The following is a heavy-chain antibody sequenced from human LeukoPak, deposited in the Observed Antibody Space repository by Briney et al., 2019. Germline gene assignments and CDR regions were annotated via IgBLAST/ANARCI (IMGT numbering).Heavy chain of an antibody. J-gene: IGHJ4*02. Sequence: SETLSLTCAIYGGSFSGYYWSWIRQPPGKGLEWIGEINHRGSTNYNPSLKSRVTISVDTSMNSFSLELSSVTAADTAVYYCARVGYCGGDCYPFDYWGQGTLTTITS. V-gene: IGHV4-34*01. CDR1: GGSFSGYY. CDR2: INHRGST. CDR3: ARVGYCGGDCYPFDY. D-gene: IGHD2-21*02.